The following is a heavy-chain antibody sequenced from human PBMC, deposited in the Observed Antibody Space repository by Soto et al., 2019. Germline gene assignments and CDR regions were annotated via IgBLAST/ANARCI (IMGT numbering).Heavy chain of an antibody. J-gene: IGHJ5*02. D-gene: IGHD1-1*01. V-gene: IGHV4-34*01. CDR3: ATANWRHHYSGP. CDR1: GGSFSGYY. Sequence: QVRLQQWGTGLLKSSETLSLTCAVYGGSFSGYYWSWLRQPPGKGLEWVGEINHSGSTNYNPTLKSRVTNSVDTSNNQFSLKLTSITAADTGVYYCATANWRHHYSGPWGQGTRVTVSS. CDR2: INHSGST.